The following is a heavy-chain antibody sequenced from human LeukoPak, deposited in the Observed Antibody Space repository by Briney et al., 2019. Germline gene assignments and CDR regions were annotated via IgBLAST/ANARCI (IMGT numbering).Heavy chain of an antibody. J-gene: IGHJ4*02. CDR2: ISGSGGST. Sequence: GGSLRLSCAASGFTFSSYAISWVRQAPGKGLEWVSAISGSGGSTYYADSVKGRFTISRDNSKNTLYLQMNSLRAEDTAVYYCAPPGALGFDYWGQGTLVTVSS. CDR3: APPGALGFDY. D-gene: IGHD3-10*01. CDR1: GFTFSSYA. V-gene: IGHV3-23*01.